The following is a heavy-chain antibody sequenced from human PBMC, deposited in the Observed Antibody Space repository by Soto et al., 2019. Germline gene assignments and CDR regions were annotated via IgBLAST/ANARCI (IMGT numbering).Heavy chain of an antibody. CDR1: GGSISSSNYY. CDR3: ARHKGFNAFDI. Sequence: SETLSLTCTVSGGSISSSNYYWGWIRQPPGKGLECIGSVYYIGTTYYNSSLKSRVTIPVDTSKKQFSLKLSSGTAADTAVYYCARHKGFNAFDIWGQGTMVPV. D-gene: IGHD3-10*01. CDR2: VYYIGTT. V-gene: IGHV4-39*01. J-gene: IGHJ3*02.